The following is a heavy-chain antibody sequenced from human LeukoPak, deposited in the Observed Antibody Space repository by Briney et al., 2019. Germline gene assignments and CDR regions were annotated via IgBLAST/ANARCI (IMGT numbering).Heavy chain of an antibody. V-gene: IGHV3-30-3*01. Sequence: GGSLRLSCAASGFIFSSYAMHWVRQTPGKGLEWVAVISHDESIKLYAESVKGRFTISRDNSKNTLYVQMNSLRAEDTAVYYCARDNTYMFDYWGQGTQVTVSS. J-gene: IGHJ4*02. CDR3: ARDNTYMFDY. D-gene: IGHD2-2*02. CDR1: GFIFSSYA. CDR2: ISHDESIK.